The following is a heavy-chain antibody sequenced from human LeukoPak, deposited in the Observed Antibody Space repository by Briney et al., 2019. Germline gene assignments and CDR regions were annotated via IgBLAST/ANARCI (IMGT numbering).Heavy chain of an antibody. J-gene: IGHJ3*01. CDR3: ARGPDPVVRGPRRAFDL. V-gene: IGHV3-30-3*01. CDR2: ISYDGSRQ. D-gene: IGHD3-10*01. Sequence: GGSLRLSCVASGFSISSHWMSWVRQAPGKGLELVALISYDGSRQYYTDSVKGRFIISRDDSKNTVYLQMNSLGVDDTALYYCARGPDPVVRGPRRAFDLWGQGTMVTVSS. CDR1: GFSISSHW.